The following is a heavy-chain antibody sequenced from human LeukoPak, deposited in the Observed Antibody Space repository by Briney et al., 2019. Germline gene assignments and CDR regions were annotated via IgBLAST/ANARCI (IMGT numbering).Heavy chain of an antibody. CDR1: GYTFTSYA. J-gene: IGHJ4*02. V-gene: IGHV1-3*01. Sequence: ASVKVSCKASGYTFTSYAMHWVRQAPGQRLEWMGWINAGNGNTKYSQKFQGRVTITMDTSASTAYMELSSLRSEDTAVYYCARALPPYDILTGYPFDYWGQGTLVTVSS. D-gene: IGHD3-9*01. CDR2: INAGNGNT. CDR3: ARALPPYDILTGYPFDY.